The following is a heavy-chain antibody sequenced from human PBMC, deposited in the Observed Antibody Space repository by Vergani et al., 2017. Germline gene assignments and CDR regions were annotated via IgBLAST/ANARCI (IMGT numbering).Heavy chain of an antibody. D-gene: IGHD3-22*01. CDR3: ARTLTYRSGYYSY. CDR1: GGSFSGYY. CDR2: INHSGST. J-gene: IGHJ4*02. Sequence: QVQLQQWGAGLLKPSETLSLTCAVYGGSFSGYYWSWICQPPGKGLEWIGEINHSGSTTSNPSLKSRVTISVDTSKNQFSLKLSSVTAADTAVYYCARTLTYRSGYYSYWGQGTLVTVSS. V-gene: IGHV4-34*01.